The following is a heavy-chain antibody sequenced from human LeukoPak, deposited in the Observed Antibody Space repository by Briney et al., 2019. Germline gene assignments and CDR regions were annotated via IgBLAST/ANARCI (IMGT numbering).Heavy chain of an antibody. CDR2: IYHSGST. CDR1: GYSISSGYY. J-gene: IGHJ4*02. Sequence: PSETLSLTCAVSGYSISSGYYWGWIRQPPGKGLEWIGSIYHSGSTYYNPSLKSRVTISEDTSKNQFSLKLSSVTAADTAVYYCARQVLSIAAAGRIDYWGQGTLVTVSS. V-gene: IGHV4-38-2*01. CDR3: ARQVLSIAAAGRIDY. D-gene: IGHD6-13*01.